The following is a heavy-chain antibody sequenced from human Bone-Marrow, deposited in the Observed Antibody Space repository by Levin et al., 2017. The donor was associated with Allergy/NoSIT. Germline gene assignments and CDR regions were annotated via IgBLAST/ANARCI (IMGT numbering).Heavy chain of an antibody. Sequence: GESLKISCAASGFSFSNYGIHWVRQAPGKGLEWVSTISYHGSDKYYADAVKGRFSISRDNSKNTVFLQMNSLRVEDTALYYCAKVADSFDSSGYSDHWGQGTLVTVSS. CDR1: GFSFSNYG. CDR3: AKVADSFDSSGYSDH. CDR2: ISYHGSDK. D-gene: IGHD3-22*01. V-gene: IGHV3-30*18. J-gene: IGHJ5*02.